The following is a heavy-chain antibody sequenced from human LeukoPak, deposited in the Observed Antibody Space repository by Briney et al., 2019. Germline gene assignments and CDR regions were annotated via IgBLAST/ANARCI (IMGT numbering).Heavy chain of an antibody. J-gene: IGHJ5*02. CDR2: INHSGST. D-gene: IGHD2-2*01. V-gene: IGHV4-34*01. CDR3: ARGLGFVNQLLCRWCWFDP. CDR1: GGSFSGYY. Sequence: SETLSLTCAVYGGSFSGYYWSWIRQPPGKGLEWIGEINHSGSTNYNPSLKSRVTISVDTSKNQSSLKLSSVTAADTAVYHCARGLGFVNQLLCRWCWFDPWGQGTLVTVSS.